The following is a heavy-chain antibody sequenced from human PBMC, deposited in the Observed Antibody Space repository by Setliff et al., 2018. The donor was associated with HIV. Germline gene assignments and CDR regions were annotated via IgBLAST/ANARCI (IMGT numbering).Heavy chain of an antibody. Sequence: SETLSLTCTVSGGSIGSHYWSWIRQPPGNGLEWIGYIYTSGSTDYHPSLKSRVTMSLDTSRNEVSLRLSSVTAADTATYFCARVRFNFDNVRCFDLWGPGTLVTVSS. D-gene: IGHD1-20*01. CDR3: ARVRFNFDNVRCFDL. J-gene: IGHJ2*01. CDR1: GGSIGSHY. CDR2: IYTSGST. V-gene: IGHV4-4*09.